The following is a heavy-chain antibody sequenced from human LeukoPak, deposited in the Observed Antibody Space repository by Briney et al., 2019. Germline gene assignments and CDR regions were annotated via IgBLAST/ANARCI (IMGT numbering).Heavy chain of an antibody. CDR3: ARDGVMMAEARIFDY. D-gene: IGHD3-16*01. CDR2: ISAYNGNT. J-gene: IGHJ4*02. Sequence: AAVKMSCKASGSTFTIYDITRLRHAPAQGNELMGWISAYNGNTNYAQKLQGRVIMTKDTSTSTAYMELRSLRSDDTAVYYCARDGVMMAEARIFDYWGQGTLVTVSS. V-gene: IGHV1-18*01. CDR1: GSTFTIYD.